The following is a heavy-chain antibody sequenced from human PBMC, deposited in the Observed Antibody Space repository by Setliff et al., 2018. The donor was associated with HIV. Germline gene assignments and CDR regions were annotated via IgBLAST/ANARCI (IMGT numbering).Heavy chain of an antibody. CDR1: GYSFTTYG. Sequence: VKVSCKASGYSFTTYGISWVRQAPGQGLEWVGWISVYNGQTLYAQKVQDRITVTMDIPKDTAYMELRGLTPDDTAVYYRARGHHFYWYFDLWGPGTLVTVSS. V-gene: IGHV1-18*01. CDR2: ISVYNGQT. CDR3: ARGHHFYWYFDL. J-gene: IGHJ2*01.